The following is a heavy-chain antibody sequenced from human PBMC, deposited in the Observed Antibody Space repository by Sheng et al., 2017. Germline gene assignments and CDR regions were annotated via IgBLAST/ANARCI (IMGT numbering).Heavy chain of an antibody. CDR1: GFTFHTYA. D-gene: IGHD2-8*01. Sequence: EAQLLESGGGLAQPGGSLRLSCETSGFTFHTYAMSWVRQGPRKGLEWVSSISGSGSSTYYADSVEGRVTISRDNSKNTLYLEINGLRAEDTAIYYCAKDLDNVNLSFDCWGREPWSPSP. V-gene: IGHV3-23*01. CDR2: ISGSGSST. J-gene: IGHJ4*02. CDR3: AKDLDNVNLSFDC.